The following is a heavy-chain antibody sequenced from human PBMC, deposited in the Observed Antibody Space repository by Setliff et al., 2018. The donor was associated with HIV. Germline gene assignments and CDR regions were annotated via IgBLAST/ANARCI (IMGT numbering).Heavy chain of an antibody. Sequence: PSETLSLTCDVSGDSFTTTSHSWAWLRQPAGRGLEWIGHVYSSGNTDYNPSLASRVSILMSTSEIQFSLTLNSVTAADTAKYYCARGRLMGSSVLFFDFWGQGILVTVSS. J-gene: IGHJ4*02. D-gene: IGHD2-21*01. V-gene: IGHV4-61*09. CDR1: GDSFTTTSHS. CDR3: ARGRLMGSSVLFFDF. CDR2: VYSSGNT.